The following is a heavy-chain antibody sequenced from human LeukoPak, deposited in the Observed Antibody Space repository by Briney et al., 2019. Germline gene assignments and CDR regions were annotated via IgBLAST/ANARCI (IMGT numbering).Heavy chain of an antibody. CDR3: ARGEYCNGQYFDY. CDR2: INHGGST. D-gene: IGHD2/OR15-2a*01. Sequence: KPSETLSLTCAVYGESFSGYYWTWIRQPPGKGLEWIGEINHGGSTNYSPSLKSRVTISIDTSKNQFSLKLSSVTAADTAVYYCARGEYCNGQYFDYWGQGTLVTVSS. V-gene: IGHV4-34*01. CDR1: GESFSGYY. J-gene: IGHJ4*02.